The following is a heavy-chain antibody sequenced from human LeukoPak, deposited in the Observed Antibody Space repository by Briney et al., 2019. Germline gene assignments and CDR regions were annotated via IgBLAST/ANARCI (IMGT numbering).Heavy chain of an antibody. V-gene: IGHV4-4*07. D-gene: IGHD5-24*01. CDR2: IWTGGST. J-gene: IGHJ4*02. CDR3: ARLGRYDGYTHDY. CDR1: GDRISSYH. Sequence: SETLSLACTLSGDRISSYHWNWIRQPAGKGLEWLGRIWTGGSTMSNPSLKNRVTMSFDPSKGQISLKLSSVTAADTAVYYCARLGRYDGYTHDYWGQGTLVTVSS.